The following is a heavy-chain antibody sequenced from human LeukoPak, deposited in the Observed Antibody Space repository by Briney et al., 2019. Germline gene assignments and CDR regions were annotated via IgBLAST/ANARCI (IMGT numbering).Heavy chain of an antibody. V-gene: IGHV3-73*01. J-gene: IGHJ6*04. Sequence: PGGSPRLSCAASGFTFSGSAMHWVRQASGKGLEWVGRIRSKANSYATAYAASVKGRFTISRDDSKNTAYLQMNSLKTEDTAVYYCTIGEPEDVWGKGTTVTVSS. D-gene: IGHD1-14*01. CDR2: IRSKANSYAT. CDR1: GFTFSGSA. CDR3: TIGEPEDV.